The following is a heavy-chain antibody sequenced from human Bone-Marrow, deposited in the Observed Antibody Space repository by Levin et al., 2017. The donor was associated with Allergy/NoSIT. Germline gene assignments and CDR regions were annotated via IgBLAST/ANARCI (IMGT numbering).Heavy chain of an antibody. D-gene: IGHD3-10*01. V-gene: IGHV4-31*03. Sequence: SETLSLTCTVSGDLISSGGHYWSWIRQHPGKGLEWIGYFYDSESTYYNPSLESRVTISADTSKNQFLLNLTSVTAADTAVYYCTRYCSNYSCYLRHWGQGTQVTVSS. CDR1: GDLISSGGHY. J-gene: IGHJ4*02. CDR2: FYDSEST. CDR3: TRYCSNYSCYLRH.